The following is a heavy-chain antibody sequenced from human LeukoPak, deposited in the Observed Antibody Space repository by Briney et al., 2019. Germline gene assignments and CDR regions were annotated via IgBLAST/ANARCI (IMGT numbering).Heavy chain of an antibody. CDR3: TSPFDGPRP. D-gene: IGHD5-24*01. Sequence: SGGSLRLSCAASGFTFSGASIHWVRQASGKGLEWVSRIRSRSNRYATAYAASVKGRFTISRDDSRNMAYLQMNSLKPEDTAVYYCTSPFDGPRPWGQGTLVIVSS. J-gene: IGHJ1*01. CDR1: GFTFSGAS. V-gene: IGHV3-73*01. CDR2: IRSRSNRYAT.